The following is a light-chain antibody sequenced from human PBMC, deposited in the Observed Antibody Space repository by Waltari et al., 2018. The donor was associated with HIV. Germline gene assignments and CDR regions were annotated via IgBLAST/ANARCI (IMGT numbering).Light chain of an antibody. J-gene: IGLJ1*01. V-gene: IGLV2-23*02. CDR3: CSYAGSSTFV. CDR1: SRYSVSFNM. CDR2: EVS. Sequence: QSALTQPASVSLSPGQSITFSCPGTSRYSVSFNMFSWYQQYPGKAPKLMISEVSKRPSGVSNRFSGSKSGNTASLTISGLQAEDEADYYCCSYAGSSTFVFGTGTKVTVL.